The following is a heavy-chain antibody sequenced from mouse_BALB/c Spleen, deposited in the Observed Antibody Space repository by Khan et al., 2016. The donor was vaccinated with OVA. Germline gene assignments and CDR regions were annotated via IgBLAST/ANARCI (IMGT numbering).Heavy chain of an antibody. CDR1: GFSLTTYG. CDR3: ARNSYRYTFTY. D-gene: IGHD2-14*01. CDR2: IWSGGST. J-gene: IGHJ3*01. Sequence: QVQLKQSGPGLVQPSQSLSITCTVSGFSLTTYGIHWVRQSPGKGLEWLGVIWSGGSTDYNAPFITRLSISKDNPKSQVFFKMNSLQADDTAIYFCARNSYRYTFTYWGQGTLVTVSA. V-gene: IGHV2-2*01.